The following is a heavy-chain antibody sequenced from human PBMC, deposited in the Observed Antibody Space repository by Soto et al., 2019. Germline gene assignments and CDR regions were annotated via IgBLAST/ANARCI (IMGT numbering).Heavy chain of an antibody. CDR2: IYFTGNT. D-gene: IGHD6-25*01. CDR3: AGQTFTIAAASYGRSNWFDP. Sequence: PSETLSLTCTASGGSITSSSHFWGWVRQPPGKGLEWIGTIYFTGNTYYTPSLKSRLTMSIDTSKNEFSLRLNSVTAADTAVYYCAGQTFTIAAASYGRSNWFDPWGPGTLVTLL. CDR1: GGSITSSSHF. V-gene: IGHV4-39*01. J-gene: IGHJ5*02.